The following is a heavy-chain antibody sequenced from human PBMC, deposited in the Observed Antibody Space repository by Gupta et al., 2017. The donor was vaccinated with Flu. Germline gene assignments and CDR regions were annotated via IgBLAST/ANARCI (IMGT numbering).Heavy chain of an antibody. D-gene: IGHD3-9*01. Sequence: QLQLQESGPGLVKPSETPSLPCTVSGGSISTSSDYWGWIRQPPGKVLEWIGSFYYSGSTYYNPSLKSRVTISVDTSKNQFSLKLSSVTAADTAVYYCARILGGYLDYWGQGTLVTVSS. CDR2: FYYSGST. CDR3: ARILGGYLDY. J-gene: IGHJ4*02. V-gene: IGHV4-39*01. CDR1: GGSISTSSDY.